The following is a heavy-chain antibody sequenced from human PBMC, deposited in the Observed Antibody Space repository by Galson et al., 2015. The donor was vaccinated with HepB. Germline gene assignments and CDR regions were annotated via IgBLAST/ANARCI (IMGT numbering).Heavy chain of an antibody. CDR2: ISYDGSNK. CDR1: GFTFSSYA. V-gene: IGHV3-30-3*01. D-gene: IGHD3-3*01. CDR3: VYGGPYYDFWSDAFDI. J-gene: IGHJ3*02. Sequence: SLRLSCAASGFTFSSYAMHWVRQAPGKGLEWVAVISYDGSNKYYADSVKGRFTISRDNSKNTLYLQMNSLRAEDTAVYYCVYGGPYYDFWSDAFDIWGQGTMVTVSS.